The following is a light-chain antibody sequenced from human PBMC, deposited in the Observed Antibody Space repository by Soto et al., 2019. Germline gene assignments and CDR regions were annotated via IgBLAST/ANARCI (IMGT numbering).Light chain of an antibody. Sequence: QSALTQPPSASGSPGQSVAISCTGTSSDVGGYNYVSWYQQHPGKAPKLMIYDVSKRPSGVPDRFSGSKSGNTASLTVSGLQAEDEADYYCSSYAGTHIVFGNGTKLTV. CDR2: DVS. J-gene: IGLJ1*01. V-gene: IGLV2-8*01. CDR1: SSDVGGYNY. CDR3: SSYAGTHIV.